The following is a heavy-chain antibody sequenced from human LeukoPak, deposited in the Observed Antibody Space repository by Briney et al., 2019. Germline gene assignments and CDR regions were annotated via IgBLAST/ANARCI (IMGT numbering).Heavy chain of an antibody. Sequence: SETLSLTCTVSGGSINSNSYYWGWIRQPPGKGLEWIANIYYSGSTSYNPSLRSRVTISVDTSKNQFSLRLTSVTAADTAVYYCARAVNLFDSSGYYWTVWGQGTLVTVSS. J-gene: IGHJ4*02. D-gene: IGHD3-22*01. CDR2: IYYSGST. V-gene: IGHV4-39*07. CDR3: ARAVNLFDSSGYYWTV. CDR1: GGSINSNSYY.